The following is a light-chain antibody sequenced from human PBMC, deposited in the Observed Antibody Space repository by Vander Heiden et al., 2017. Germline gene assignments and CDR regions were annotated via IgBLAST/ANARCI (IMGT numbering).Light chain of an antibody. CDR2: EVS. V-gene: IGLV2-8*01. CDR3: SSYTGSNNLI. CDR1: SNDVGGYNY. Sequence: SALTQPPSSSGSPGQSVTISCTGTSNDVGGYNYVSWYQHHPGKAPKLMIYEVSKRPSGVPDRFSGSKSGNTASLTVSGLQAEDEADYYCSSYTGSNNLIFGGGTKLTVL. J-gene: IGLJ2*01.